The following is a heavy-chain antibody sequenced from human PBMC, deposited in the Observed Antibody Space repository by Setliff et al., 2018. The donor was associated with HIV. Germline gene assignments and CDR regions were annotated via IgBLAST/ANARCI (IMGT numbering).Heavy chain of an antibody. CDR1: GFTFSTYW. J-gene: IGHJ3*02. CDR3: AREDVTTSGLDI. D-gene: IGHD4-17*01. CDR2: INSDGSTT. V-gene: IGHV3-74*03. Sequence: PGGSLRLSCEVSGFTFSTYWMHWVRQAPGKGLVWVSRINSDGSTTTYADSVTGRFTISRDNARKSLYLEIKSLRTEDTAVYYCAREDVTTSGLDIWGQGTMVTVSS.